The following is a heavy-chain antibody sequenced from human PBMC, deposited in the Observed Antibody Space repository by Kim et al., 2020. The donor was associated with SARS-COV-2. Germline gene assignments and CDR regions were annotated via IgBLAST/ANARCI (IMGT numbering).Heavy chain of an antibody. J-gene: IGHJ6*02. V-gene: IGHV4-4*09. Sequence: NYNHSLERRVHIAIDTSKKGFSLKLTSVTAADTAVYYCARTNNYYDHGLDVWGQGTTVTVSS. CDR3: ARTNNYYDHGLDV.